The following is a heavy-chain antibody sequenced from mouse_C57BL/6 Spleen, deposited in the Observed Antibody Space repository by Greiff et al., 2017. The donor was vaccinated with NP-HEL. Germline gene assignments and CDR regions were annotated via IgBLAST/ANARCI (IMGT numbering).Heavy chain of an antibody. CDR2: IYPRSGNT. Sequence: QVQLKESGAELARPGASVKLSCKASGYTFTSYGISWVKQRTGQGLEWIGEIYPRSGNTYYNEKFKGKATLTADKSSSTAYMELRSLTSEDSAVYFCALQLGLPTDYWGPGTTLTVSS. D-gene: IGHD3-1*01. J-gene: IGHJ2*01. CDR1: GYTFTSYG. V-gene: IGHV1-81*01. CDR3: ALQLGLPTDY.